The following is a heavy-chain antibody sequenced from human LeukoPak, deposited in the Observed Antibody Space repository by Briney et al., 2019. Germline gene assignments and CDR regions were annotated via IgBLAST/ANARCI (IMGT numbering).Heavy chain of an antibody. Sequence: PSETLSLTCTVSGGSISSYYWSWIRQPAGKGLEWIGRIYTSGSTNYNPSLKSRVTMSVDTSKNQFSLKLSSVTAADTAVYYCAREQWLVLGPYYFDYWGHGTLVTVSS. CDR2: IYTSGST. D-gene: IGHD6-19*01. V-gene: IGHV4-4*07. J-gene: IGHJ4*01. CDR1: GGSISSYY. CDR3: AREQWLVLGPYYFDY.